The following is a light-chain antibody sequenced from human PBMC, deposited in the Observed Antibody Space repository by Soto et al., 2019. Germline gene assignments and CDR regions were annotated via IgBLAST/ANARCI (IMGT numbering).Light chain of an antibody. J-gene: IGKJ2*01. CDR2: DAS. V-gene: IGKV3-15*01. CDR1: QTVESN. Sequence: EILMTQSPATLSVSPGERATLSCRASQTVESNLAWYQQQPGQAPRLLIYDASIRATDIPARFSGSGSGTEFTHTISSLQSEDVAVYYCQQYNTWPPYTFGQGTKVEIK. CDR3: QQYNTWPPYT.